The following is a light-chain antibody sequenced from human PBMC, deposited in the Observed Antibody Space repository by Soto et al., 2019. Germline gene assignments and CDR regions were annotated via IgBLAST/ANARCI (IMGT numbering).Light chain of an antibody. CDR3: CSYAGISTFYV. CDR2: GVN. Sequence: QSVLTQPASGSGSPGQSIPISCTGTSSVVGSYNLVSWYQQHPGKAPKLMIYGVNKRPSGVSNRFSGSKSGNTASLTISGLQAEDEADYYCCSYAGISTFYVFGTGTKVTVL. J-gene: IGLJ1*01. V-gene: IGLV2-23*02. CDR1: SSVVGSYNL.